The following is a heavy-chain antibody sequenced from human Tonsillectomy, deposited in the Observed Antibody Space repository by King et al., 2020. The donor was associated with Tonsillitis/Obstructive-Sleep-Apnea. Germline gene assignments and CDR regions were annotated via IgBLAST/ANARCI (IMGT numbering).Heavy chain of an antibody. CDR1: GYSFTNYW. J-gene: IGHJ6*03. V-gene: IGHV5-51*01. CDR2: INLGVAHT. D-gene: IGHD4-11*01. Sequence: VQLVESGAEVEKPGESLKISCKGSGYSFTNYWIGWVRQMPGKGPEWMGRINLGVAHTRYTQSFLGQVTISADNPINTAYLQWNSLKASDTAMYFCACYLQPHVRYYYDYYMDVWGKGTTVTVSS. CDR3: ACYLQPHVRYYYDYYMDV.